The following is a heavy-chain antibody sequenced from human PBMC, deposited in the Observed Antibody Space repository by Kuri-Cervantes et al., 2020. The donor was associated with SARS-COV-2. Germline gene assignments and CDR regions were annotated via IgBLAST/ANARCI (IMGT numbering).Heavy chain of an antibody. J-gene: IGHJ4*02. D-gene: IGHD4-23*01. CDR3: ARDGALAGGNQFDY. V-gene: IGHV4-34*01. Sequence: SDTLPLTCAVYGGSFSGYYWSWIRQPPGKGLEWIGEINHSGSTNYNPSLKSRVTVSVDTSKNQFSLKLSSVTAADTAVYYCARDGALAGGNQFDYWGQGTLVTVS. CDR2: INHSGST. CDR1: GGSFSGYY.